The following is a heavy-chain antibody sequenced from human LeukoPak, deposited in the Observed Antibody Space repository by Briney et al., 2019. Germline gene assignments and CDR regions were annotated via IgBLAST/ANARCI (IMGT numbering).Heavy chain of an antibody. CDR1: GFSLSTSAVG. CDR3: EHSRKFCGDGRCWGHHKYYMDV. V-gene: IGHV2-5*02. D-gene: IGHD5-24*01. Sequence: SGPTLVRPTQTLTLTCTFSGFSLSTSAVGVGWIRQPPGKALEWLALIYLGDDKRYSPSRKTRLTITKDNSENQVVLTLTNLEPVETATYQCEHSRKFCGDGRCWGHHKYYMDVWGKGTTVTVSS. CDR2: IYLGDDK. J-gene: IGHJ6*03.